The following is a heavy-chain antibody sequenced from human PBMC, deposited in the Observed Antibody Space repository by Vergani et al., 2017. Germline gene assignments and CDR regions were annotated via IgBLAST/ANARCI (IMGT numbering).Heavy chain of an antibody. Sequence: QLQLQESGPGLVKPSETLSLTCTVSGGSISSSSYYWGWIRQPPGKGLEWIGSIYYSGSTYYNPSLKSRVTISVDTSKNQFSLKLSSVTAADTAVYYCATFPPRGNFPPIVVVWGYYYYMDVWGKGTTVTVSS. CDR2: IYYSGST. CDR3: ATFPPRGNFPPIVVVWGYYYYMDV. D-gene: IGHD2-2*01. V-gene: IGHV4-39*01. J-gene: IGHJ6*03. CDR1: GGSISSSSYY.